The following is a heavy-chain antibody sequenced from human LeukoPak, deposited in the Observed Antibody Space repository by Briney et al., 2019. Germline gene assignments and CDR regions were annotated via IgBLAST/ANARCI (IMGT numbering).Heavy chain of an antibody. CDR3: AKRDIVARGYFDY. D-gene: IGHD5-12*01. J-gene: IGHJ4*02. V-gene: IGHV3-23*01. CDR1: GFTFSSYA. CDR2: ISGSGGST. Sequence: GGSLRLSCAASGFTFSSYAMSWVRQAPGKGLEWVSAISGSGGSTYYADSVKARFTISRDNSKNTLYLQMNSLRAEDTAVYYCAKRDIVARGYFDYWGQGTLVTVSS.